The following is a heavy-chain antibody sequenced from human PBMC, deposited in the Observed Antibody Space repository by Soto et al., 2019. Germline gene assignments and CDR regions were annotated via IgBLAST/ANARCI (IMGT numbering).Heavy chain of an antibody. CDR3: AKDRFAGGFDY. D-gene: IGHD3-16*01. J-gene: IGHJ4*02. V-gene: IGHV3-23*01. CDR2: ISGTAGTT. CDR1: GFTFSSYA. Sequence: GGSLRLSCAASGFTFSSYAMSWVRQAPGKGLEWVSVISGTAGTTYYTDSVKGRFTISRDNSRNTVYLQMNSLRADDTAVYYCAKDRFAGGFDYWGQGTLVTVSS.